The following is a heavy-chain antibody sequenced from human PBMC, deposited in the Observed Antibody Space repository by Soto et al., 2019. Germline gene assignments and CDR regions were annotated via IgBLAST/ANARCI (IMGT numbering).Heavy chain of an antibody. V-gene: IGHV4-30-2*01. Sequence: QLQLQESGPGLVKPSQTLSLTCAVSGCSISSGGYSWSWIRQPPGKGLEWIGYIYHRGSTYYNPSLKSRVTISVDRSKNQFSLKLSSVTAADTAVYYCAAGGGLPRYYWGQGTLVTVSS. CDR1: GCSISSGGYS. CDR3: AAGGGLPRYY. J-gene: IGHJ4*02. D-gene: IGHD5-12*01. CDR2: IYHRGST.